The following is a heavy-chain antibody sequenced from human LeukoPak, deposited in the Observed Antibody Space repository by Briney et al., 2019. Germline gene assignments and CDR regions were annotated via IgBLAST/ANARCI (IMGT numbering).Heavy chain of an antibody. J-gene: IGHJ4*02. V-gene: IGHV3-21*01. D-gene: IGHD6-6*01. CDR3: ARAGTHSSSLDY. CDR1: GFTFSSYS. CDR2: ISSSSSYI. Sequence: GASLRLSCAASGFTFSSYSMNWVRQAPGKGLEWVTSISSSSSYIYYADSVKGRFTISRDNAENSLYLQMNSLRAEDTAVYYCARAGTHSSSLDYWGQGTLVTVSS.